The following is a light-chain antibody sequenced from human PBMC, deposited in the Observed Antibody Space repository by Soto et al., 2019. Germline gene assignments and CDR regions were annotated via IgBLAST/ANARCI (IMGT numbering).Light chain of an antibody. CDR3: QQYDSSPKT. Sequence: EIVLTQSPGTLSLSPGERATLSCRASQSVSSSYLAWYQQKPGQAPRLLIYGASSRATGIPDRFSGSGSGTDFTSTISRLEPEDFAVYYCQQYDSSPKTFGKGTKVEIK. CDR1: QSVSSSY. V-gene: IGKV3-20*01. CDR2: GAS. J-gene: IGKJ1*01.